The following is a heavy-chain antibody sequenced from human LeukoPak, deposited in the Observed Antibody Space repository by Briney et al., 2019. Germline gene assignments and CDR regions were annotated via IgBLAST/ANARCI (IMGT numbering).Heavy chain of an antibody. V-gene: IGHV4-30-4*01. CDR2: IYYSGST. J-gene: IGHJ3*02. CDR3: ARKATTGPTKAAFDI. CDR1: GGSISSGVYY. D-gene: IGHD4-17*01. Sequence: SETLSLTCTVSGGSISSGVYYWSWIRQPPGKGLEWIGYIYYSGSTYYNPSLKSRVTMSVDTSKNQFSLKLSSVTAVDTAVYYCARKATTGPTKAAFDIWGQGTMVTVSS.